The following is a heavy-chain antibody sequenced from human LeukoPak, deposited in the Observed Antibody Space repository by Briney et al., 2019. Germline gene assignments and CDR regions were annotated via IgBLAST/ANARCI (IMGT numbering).Heavy chain of an antibody. CDR1: GFTFSSYA. D-gene: IGHD3-22*01. J-gene: IGHJ4*02. CDR2: ISGSGGST. V-gene: IGHV3-23*01. CDR3: AKSRFYYDSTFDY. Sequence: GGSLRLSCAASGFTFSSYAMSWVRQAPGKGLEWVSAISGSGGSTYYADPVKGRFTISRDNSKNTLYLQMNSLRAEDTAVYYCAKSRFYYDSTFDYWGQGTLVTFSS.